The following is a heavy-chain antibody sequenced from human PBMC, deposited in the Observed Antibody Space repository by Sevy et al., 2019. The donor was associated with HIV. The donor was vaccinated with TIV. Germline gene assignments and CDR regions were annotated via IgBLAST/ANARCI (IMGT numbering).Heavy chain of an antibody. CDR2: IRGKIYDGTI. D-gene: IGHD6-13*01. CDR1: GFTFSNAW. V-gene: IGHV3-15*01. Sequence: GGSLRLSCAASGFTFSNAWMSWVRQAPGKGLEWVGRIRGKIYDGTIDYAAPVKGRFSISRDDSKNTLYLQMNSLKTEDTDVYYCTTASWSQEDYYNYWGHGTLVTVSS. CDR3: TTASWSQEDYYNY. J-gene: IGHJ4*01.